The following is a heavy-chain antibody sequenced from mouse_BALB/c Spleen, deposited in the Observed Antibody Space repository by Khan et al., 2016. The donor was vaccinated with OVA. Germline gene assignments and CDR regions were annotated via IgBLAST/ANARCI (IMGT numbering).Heavy chain of an antibody. D-gene: IGHD2-2*01. V-gene: IGHV1-9*01. Sequence: QVQLQQSGGDLMKPGASVKISCKATGYTFSSYWIEWVKQRPGHGLEWIGQIFPGSVSITYNEKFKGKATFTADTSSNTAYMQLSSLTSEDSAVYYCGRGGYGGFAFWGQGTLVTVSA. CDR2: IFPGSVSI. CDR3: GRGGYGGFAF. CDR1: GYTFSSYW. J-gene: IGHJ3*01.